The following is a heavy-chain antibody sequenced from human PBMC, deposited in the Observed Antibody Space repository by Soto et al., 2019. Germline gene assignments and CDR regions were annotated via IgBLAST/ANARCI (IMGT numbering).Heavy chain of an antibody. CDR2: ISYDGSNK. J-gene: IGHJ6*02. CDR3: AKDGSSSDYYYYGMDV. CDR1: GFTCSSYC. D-gene: IGHD6-6*01. V-gene: IGHV3-30*18. Sequence: GASLRRSCAASGFTCSSYCMRWVRQASGKGLEWVAVISYDGSNKYDADSVKGRFTISRENSKITLYPQMNSLRAEDTAVYYCAKDGSSSDYYYYGMDVWGQRTTVIVSS.